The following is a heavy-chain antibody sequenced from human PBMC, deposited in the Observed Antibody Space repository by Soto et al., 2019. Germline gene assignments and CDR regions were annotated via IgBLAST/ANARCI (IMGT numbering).Heavy chain of an antibody. J-gene: IGHJ4*02. V-gene: IGHV3-9*01. Sequence: EVQLVESGGGLVQPGRSLRLSCAASGFTFDNYAMHWVRQAPGKGLEWVSGISWNDNNIGYADSVKGRFTISRDNAXNSLYLQMNSLRPEDTALYYCAKDMVGYSSGWYHNWGQGTLVTVSS. CDR1: GFTFDNYA. CDR3: AKDMVGYSSGWYHN. D-gene: IGHD6-19*01. CDR2: ISWNDNNI.